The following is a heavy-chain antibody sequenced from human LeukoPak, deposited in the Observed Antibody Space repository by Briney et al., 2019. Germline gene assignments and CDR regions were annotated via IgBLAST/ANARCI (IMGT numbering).Heavy chain of an antibody. CDR3: ATYNWNDEDFDY. CDR1: GYTFTSYY. D-gene: IGHD1-20*01. CDR2: INPSGGST. Sequence: ASVKVSCKASGYTFTSYYMHWVRQAPGQGLEWMGIINPSGGSTSYAQKFQGRVTMTRDMSTSTVYTELSSLRSEDTAVYYCATYNWNDEDFDYWGQGTLVTVSS. J-gene: IGHJ4*02. V-gene: IGHV1-46*01.